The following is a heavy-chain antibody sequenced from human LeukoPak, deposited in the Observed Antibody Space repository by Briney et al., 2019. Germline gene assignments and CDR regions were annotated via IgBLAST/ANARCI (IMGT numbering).Heavy chain of an antibody. J-gene: IGHJ4*02. D-gene: IGHD3-3*01. V-gene: IGHV3-21*01. CDR2: ISSSGDYK. Sequence: PGGSLRLSCAASGFSFSSYGMNWVRQAPGKGLEWVSSISSSGDYKFYADSLKGRFTISKDNAKNSLCLHMNSLRAEDTAVYYCAREDDFWRGPFDYWGQGTLVTVSS. CDR1: GFSFSSYG. CDR3: AREDDFWRGPFDY.